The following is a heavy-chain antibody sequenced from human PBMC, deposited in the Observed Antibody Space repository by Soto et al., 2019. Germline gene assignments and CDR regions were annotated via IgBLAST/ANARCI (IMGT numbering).Heavy chain of an antibody. J-gene: IGHJ4*02. Sequence: QVQLVQSGAEVKKPGSSVKVSCKASGGTFSSYAISWVRQAPGQGLEWMGGIIPIFGTANYAQKFQGRVTITADESRSTAYMELSSLRSEDTAVYYCARVGEATFGGVIVPTTDYWGQGTLVTVSS. CDR2: IIPIFGTA. CDR1: GGTFSSYA. CDR3: ARVGEATFGGVIVPTTDY. D-gene: IGHD3-16*02. V-gene: IGHV1-69*12.